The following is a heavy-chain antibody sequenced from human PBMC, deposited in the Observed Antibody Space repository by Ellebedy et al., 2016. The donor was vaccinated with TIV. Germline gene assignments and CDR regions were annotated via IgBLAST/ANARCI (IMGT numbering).Heavy chain of an antibody. V-gene: IGHV1-18*04. CDR3: ARIGGGVAGTSFDV. CDR2: ISSYNGNT. D-gene: IGHD3-16*01. J-gene: IGHJ3*01. CDR1: GYTFTSYG. Sequence: AASVKVSCKASGYTFTSYGISWVRQAPGRGLEWMGWISSYNGNTKYAQKFQGRVTMTKDTSTSTTYMGTRGLRSDDTALYYCARIGGGVAGTSFDVWGQGTIVTVSS.